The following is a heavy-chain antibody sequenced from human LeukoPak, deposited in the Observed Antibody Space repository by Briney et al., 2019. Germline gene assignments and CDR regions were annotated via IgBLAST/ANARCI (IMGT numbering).Heavy chain of an antibody. CDR2: MNPNSGNT. CDR1: GYTFTSYD. CDR3: ARVTGIAARPARYFQH. Sequence: ASVKVSCKASGYTFTSYDINWVRQATGQGLEWMGWMNPNSGNTGYAQKFQGRATMTRNTSISTAYMELSSLRSEDTAVYYCARVTGIAARPARYFQHWGQGTLVTVSS. V-gene: IGHV1-8*01. D-gene: IGHD6-6*01. J-gene: IGHJ1*01.